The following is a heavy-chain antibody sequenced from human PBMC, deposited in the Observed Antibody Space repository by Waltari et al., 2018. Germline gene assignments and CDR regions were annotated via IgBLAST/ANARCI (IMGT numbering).Heavy chain of an antibody. D-gene: IGHD6-19*01. CDR3: ARGRRLYSSGWGDYYYYYGMDV. J-gene: IGHJ6*02. Sequence: QVQLQQWGAGLLKPSETLSLTCAVYGGSFSGYYWSWIRQPPGKGLGWIGEINHSGSTNYNPSLKSRVNISVDTSKNQFSLKLSSVTAADTAVYYCARGRRLYSSGWGDYYYYYGMDVWGQGTTVTVSS. CDR1: GGSFSGYY. CDR2: INHSGST. V-gene: IGHV4-34*01.